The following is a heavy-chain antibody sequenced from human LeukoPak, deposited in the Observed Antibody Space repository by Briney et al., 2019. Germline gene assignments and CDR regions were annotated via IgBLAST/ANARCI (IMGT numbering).Heavy chain of an antibody. CDR2: MYTSGRS. V-gene: IGHV4-4*09. Sequence: SETLSLTCTVSDGSISGFYWSWIRQPPGKGLEWIGFMYTSGRSNYNPSLESRVTISVDTSTNQFSLKLRSVTAADTAMYYCARSVDYFDNTGPHMMFDYWGQGSLVTVSS. D-gene: IGHD3-22*01. CDR1: DGSISGFY. J-gene: IGHJ4*02. CDR3: ARSVDYFDNTGPHMMFDY.